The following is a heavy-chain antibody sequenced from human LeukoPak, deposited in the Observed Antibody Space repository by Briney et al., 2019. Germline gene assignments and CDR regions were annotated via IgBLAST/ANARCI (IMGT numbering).Heavy chain of an antibody. J-gene: IGHJ4*02. CDR3: ARGYYGPPYY. CDR2: INHSGST. D-gene: IGHD3-10*01. Sequence: PSETLSLTCAVYGGSFSGYYWSWIRQPPGKGLEWIGEINHSGSTNYNPSLKSRVTISVDTSKNQSSLKLSSVTAADTAVYYCARGYYGPPYYWGQGTLVTVSS. CDR1: GGSFSGYY. V-gene: IGHV4-34*01.